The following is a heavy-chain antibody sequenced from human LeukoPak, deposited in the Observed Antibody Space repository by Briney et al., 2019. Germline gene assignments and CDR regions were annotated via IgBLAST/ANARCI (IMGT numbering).Heavy chain of an antibody. V-gene: IGHV1-2*02. J-gene: IGHJ4*02. CDR3: ARQYSSSWYLDY. CDR1: GYTFTDFY. D-gene: IGHD6-13*01. Sequence: ASVKVSCKASGYTFTDFYMHWVRQAPGQGLEWMGWINPNSGGTNYAQKFQGRVTMTRDTSISTAYMELSRLRSDDTAVYYCARQYSSSWYLDYWGQGTLVTVS. CDR2: INPNSGGT.